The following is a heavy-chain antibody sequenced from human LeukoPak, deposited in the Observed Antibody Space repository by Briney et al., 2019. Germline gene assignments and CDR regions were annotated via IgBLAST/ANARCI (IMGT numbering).Heavy chain of an antibody. J-gene: IGHJ3*02. CDR3: ANGDYYDSSGYSTLDI. CDR2: ISYDGSNK. D-gene: IGHD3-22*01. CDR1: GFTFSSYG. Sequence: GGSLRLSCAASGFTFSSYGMHWVRQAPGKGLEWVAVISYDGSNKYYADSVMGRFTISRDNSKNTLYLQMNSLRAEDTAVYYCANGDYYDSSGYSTLDIWGQGTMVTVSS. V-gene: IGHV3-30*18.